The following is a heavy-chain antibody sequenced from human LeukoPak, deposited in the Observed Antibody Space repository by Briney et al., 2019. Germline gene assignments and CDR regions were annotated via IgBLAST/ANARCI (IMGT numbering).Heavy chain of an antibody. V-gene: IGHV3-48*03. J-gene: IGHJ3*02. CDR2: ISSSGSTI. CDR3: ARGRTMIVVVITNAFDI. Sequence: GGSLRLSCAASGFTFSSYEMNWVRQAPGKGLEWVSYISSSGSTIYYADSVKGRFTISRDNAKNSLYLQMNSLRAEDTAVYYCARGRTMIVVVITNAFDIWGQGTMVTVSS. D-gene: IGHD3-22*01. CDR1: GFTFSSYE.